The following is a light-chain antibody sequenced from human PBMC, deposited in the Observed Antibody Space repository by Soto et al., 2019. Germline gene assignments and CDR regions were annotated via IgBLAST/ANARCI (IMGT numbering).Light chain of an antibody. V-gene: IGKV3-20*01. J-gene: IGKJ1*01. CDR1: QSVSNNY. CDR2: GAS. Sequence: EIALTQSPGTLSLSPGERPTLSCRASQSVSNNYLAWYQQKPGQAPRLLIYGASNRATGIPDRFSGSGSGTDFTLTISRLEPEDFAVYYCQQYGSSGTFGQGTKVDIK. CDR3: QQYGSSGT.